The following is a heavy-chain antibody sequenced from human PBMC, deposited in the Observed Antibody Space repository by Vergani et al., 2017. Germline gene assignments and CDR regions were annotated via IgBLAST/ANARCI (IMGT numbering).Heavy chain of an antibody. CDR2: IHHSGDT. V-gene: IGHV4-38-2*01. CDR1: DSSIMTNPY. J-gene: IGHJ6*02. D-gene: IGHD3-10*01. CDR3: ARHRGSGGFFPSSYFYGMDV. Sequence: QVQLQESGPGLVKPSETLTLTCDVSDSSIMTNPYWGWFRQSPGKGLEWIWCIHHSGDTHYNSSLKSRVSISIVSSSKFSLSLTSVTAADPAIYYCARHRGSGGFFPSSYFYGMDVWGHGTTVTVSS.